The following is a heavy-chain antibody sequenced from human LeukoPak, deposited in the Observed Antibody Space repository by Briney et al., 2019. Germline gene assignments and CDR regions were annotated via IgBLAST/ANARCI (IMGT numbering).Heavy chain of an antibody. CDR2: ISRSSSII. V-gene: IGHV3-48*01. CDR1: GFTFSSYS. J-gene: IGHJ4*02. CDR3: AKGKCYYGSGSYYGDY. D-gene: IGHD3-10*01. Sequence: GGSLRLSCVASGFTFSSYSMNWVRQTPGKGLEWVSYISRSSSIIYYADSVKGRFTISRDNSKNTLYLQMNSLRAEDTAVYYCAKGKCYYGSGSYYGDYWGQGTLVTVSS.